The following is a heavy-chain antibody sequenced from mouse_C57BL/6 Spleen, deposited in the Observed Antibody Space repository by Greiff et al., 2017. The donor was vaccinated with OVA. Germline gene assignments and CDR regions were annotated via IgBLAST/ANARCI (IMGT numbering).Heavy chain of an antibody. CDR2: IYPGDGDT. V-gene: IGHV1-80*01. CDR1: GYAFRSYW. D-gene: IGHD2-5*01. J-gene: IGHJ2*01. CDR3: ARWSNYPTFDY. Sequence: QVQLQQSGAELVKPGASVKISCKASGYAFRSYWMNWVKQRPGKGLEWIGQIYPGDGDTNYNGKFKGKATLTADKSSSTAYMQISSLTSEDSAVYVCARWSNYPTFDYWGQGTTLTVSS.